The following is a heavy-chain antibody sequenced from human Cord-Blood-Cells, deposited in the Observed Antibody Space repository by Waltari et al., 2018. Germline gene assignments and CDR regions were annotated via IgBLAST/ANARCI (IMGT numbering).Heavy chain of an antibody. D-gene: IGHD6-13*01. CDR1: GFTFSSYW. CDR2: INSDGSST. Sequence: EVQLVESGGGLVQPGGSLRLSCAASGFTFSSYWMHWVRQAPGKGLVLVSRINSDGSSTSYADTVKGRFTISRDNAKNTLYLQMNSLRAEDTAVYYCARDSAAGYYYYMDVWGKGTTVTVSS. J-gene: IGHJ6*03. V-gene: IGHV3-74*01. CDR3: ARDSAAGYYYYMDV.